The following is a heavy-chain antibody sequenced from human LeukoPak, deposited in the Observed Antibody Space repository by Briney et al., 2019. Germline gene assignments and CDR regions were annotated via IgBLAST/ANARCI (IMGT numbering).Heavy chain of an antibody. CDR3: ARDSCSSVTCYDY. CDR2: IQHDGSIK. CDR1: GFTFSNYG. Sequence: GGSLRLSCAASGFTFSNYGMHWVRLAPGKGLEWVAAIQHDGSIKYYADSVKGRFTISGDDSKNTLYLQMNSLRAEDAAVYYCARDSCSSVTCYDYWGQGTLVTVSS. V-gene: IGHV3-33*01. D-gene: IGHD2-2*01. J-gene: IGHJ4*02.